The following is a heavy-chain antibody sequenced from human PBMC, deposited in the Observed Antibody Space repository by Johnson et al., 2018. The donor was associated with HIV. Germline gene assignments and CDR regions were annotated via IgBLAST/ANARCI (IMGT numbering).Heavy chain of an antibody. CDR1: GFTFSSYA. Sequence: QVQLVESGGGVVQPGRSLRLSCAASGFTFSSYAMHWVRQAPGKGLEWVAVISYDGSNKYYADSVKGRFPISRDNSKNTLYRQMNSLRAEDTAVYYCARELSMIVVANALDIWGQGTMVTVSS. J-gene: IGHJ3*02. V-gene: IGHV3-30-3*01. CDR3: ARELSMIVVANALDI. CDR2: ISYDGSNK. D-gene: IGHD3-22*01.